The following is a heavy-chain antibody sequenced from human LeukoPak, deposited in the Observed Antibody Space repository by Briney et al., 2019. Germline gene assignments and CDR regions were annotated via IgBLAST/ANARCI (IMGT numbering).Heavy chain of an antibody. CDR1: GFTFSSYG. D-gene: IGHD3-22*01. CDR3: ARGDYDSSGLLDY. V-gene: IGHV3-53*01. J-gene: IGHJ4*02. CDR2: IYSGGST. Sequence: GGSLRLSCAASGFTFSSYGMSWVRQAPGKGLEWVSVIYSGGSTYYADSVKGRFTISRDNSKNTLYLQMNSLRAEDTAVYYCARGDYDSSGLLDYWGQGTLVTVSS.